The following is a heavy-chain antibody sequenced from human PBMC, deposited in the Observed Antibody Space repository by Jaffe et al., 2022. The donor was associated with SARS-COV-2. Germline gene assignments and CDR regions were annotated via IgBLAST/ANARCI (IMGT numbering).Heavy chain of an antibody. CDR2: ISPYMNNT. CDR1: GYTFITYG. J-gene: IGHJ5*02. Sequence: VQLVQSGGEVKKPGASVNVSCKASGYTFITYGITWVRQGPGQGLEWMGWISPYMNNTKYAQKFQGRVTMTTETATSTAYMELRSLRSDDTAVYYCAKGIEYSSSWGQGTLVTVSS. CDR3: AKGIEYSSS. D-gene: IGHD4-4*01. V-gene: IGHV1-18*01.